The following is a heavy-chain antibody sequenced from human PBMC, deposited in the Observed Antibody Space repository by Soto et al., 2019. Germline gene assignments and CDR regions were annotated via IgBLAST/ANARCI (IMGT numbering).Heavy chain of an antibody. D-gene: IGHD1-7*01. CDR1: GLTFSTYE. CDR2: IRGGGSPI. V-gene: IGHV3-48*03. Sequence: EVQLVESGGGLVQPGGSLRLSCAASGLTFSTYEMNWVRQAPGKGLEWVSYIRGGGSPILYADSVKGRFTISRDNAKNSLYLQMNSLRAEDTAIYYCASKIFGTPYFDYWGQGALVTVSS. CDR3: ASKIFGTPYFDY. J-gene: IGHJ4*02.